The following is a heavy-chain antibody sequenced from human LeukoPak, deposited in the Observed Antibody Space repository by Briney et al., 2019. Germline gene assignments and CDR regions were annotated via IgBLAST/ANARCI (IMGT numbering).Heavy chain of an antibody. CDR1: GYTFTSYD. D-gene: IGHD6-13*01. J-gene: IGHJ5*02. CDR2: MNPNSGNT. Sequence: ASVKVSCKASGYTFTSYDINWVRQATGQGLEWMGWMNPNSGNTGYAQKFQGRVTMTRNTSISTAYMELSSLRSEDTAVYYCARHSSWYAENWFDPWGQGTLVTVSS. CDR3: ARHSSWYAENWFDP. V-gene: IGHV1-8*01.